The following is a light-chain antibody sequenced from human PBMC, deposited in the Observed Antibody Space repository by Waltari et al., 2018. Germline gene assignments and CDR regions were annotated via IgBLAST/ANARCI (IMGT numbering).Light chain of an antibody. V-gene: IGLV2-23*03. CDR2: EGS. Sequence: QSALTQPASVSGSPGQSITISCTGTSSDVGSYNLVSWYQQHPGKAPKPMIYEGSKRPSGVSSLFSGSNSGNTASLGISGLQAEDEADYYCCSYAGSSTFEVFGGGTKLTVL. CDR3: CSYAGSSTFEV. CDR1: SSDVGSYNL. J-gene: IGLJ2*01.